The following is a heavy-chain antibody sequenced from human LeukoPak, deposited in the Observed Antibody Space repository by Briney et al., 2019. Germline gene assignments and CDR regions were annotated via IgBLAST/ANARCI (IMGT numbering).Heavy chain of an antibody. CDR1: GYTFTGYY. J-gene: IGHJ4*02. D-gene: IGHD3-9*01. V-gene: IGHV1-2*02. CDR3: ARDRSYYGILTGYLTLAIFDY. CDR2: INPNSGGT. Sequence: GASVKVSCKASGYTFTGYYMHWVRQAPGQGLEWMGWINPNSGGTNYAQKFQGRVTMTRDTSISTAYMELSRLRSDDTAVYYCARDRSYYGILTGYLTLAIFDYWGQGTLVTVSS.